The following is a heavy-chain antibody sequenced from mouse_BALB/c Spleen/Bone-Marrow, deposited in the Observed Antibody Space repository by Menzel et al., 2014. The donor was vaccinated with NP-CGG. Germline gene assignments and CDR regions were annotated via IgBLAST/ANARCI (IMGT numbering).Heavy chain of an antibody. CDR3: ARYYTNHMDY. CDR2: ISYSGTT. Sequence: EVQLVESGPCLVKPSQTLSLTCSVTGDSITSGYWNWIRKFPGNILEYMGYISYSGTTYYNPSLKSRISITRDTSKNQYYLQLNSVTTEDTATYYCARYYTNHMDYWGQGTSVTVSS. J-gene: IGHJ4*01. CDR1: GDSITSGY. D-gene: IGHD2-5*01. V-gene: IGHV3-8*02.